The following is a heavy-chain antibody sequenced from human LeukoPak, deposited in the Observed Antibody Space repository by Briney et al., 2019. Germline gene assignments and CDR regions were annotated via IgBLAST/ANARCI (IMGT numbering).Heavy chain of an antibody. CDR1: GASITSYY. J-gene: IGHJ4*02. CDR2: IYYSGST. CDR3: ARLSIVGATNFDY. D-gene: IGHD1-26*01. Sequence: PSETLSLTCTVSGASITSYYWSWIRQPPGKGLEWIGYIYYSGSTTYNPSLKSRVTISVDTSKNQFSLKLSSVTAADTAVYYCARLSIVGATNFDYWGQGTLVTVSS. V-gene: IGHV4-59*08.